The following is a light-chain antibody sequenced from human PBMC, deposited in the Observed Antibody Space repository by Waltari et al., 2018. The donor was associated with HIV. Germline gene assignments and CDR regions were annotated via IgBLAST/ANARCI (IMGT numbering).Light chain of an antibody. J-gene: IGLJ3*02. CDR3: GADHGSGSNFVRV. Sequence: QPVLTQPPSASASLGASVTLTCTLSSGYSNYKVDWYQPSPGKGPRFVMRVGTGGIVGSRGDGIPDRFSVLGSGLNRYLTIKNIQEEDESDYHCGADHGSGSNFVRVFGGGTKLTVL. V-gene: IGLV9-49*01. CDR2: VGTGGIVG. CDR1: SGYSNYK.